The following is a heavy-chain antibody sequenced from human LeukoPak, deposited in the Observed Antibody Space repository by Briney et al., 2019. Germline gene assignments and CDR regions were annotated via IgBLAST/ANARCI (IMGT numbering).Heavy chain of an antibody. J-gene: IGHJ6*02. Sequence: GGSLRLSCAASGFTVSSNYMSWVRKAPGKGLEWVSVIYSGGSTYYADSVKGRFTISRDNSKNTLYLQMNSLRAEDTAVYYCARALQDGRYYYYYGMDVWGQGTTVTVSS. V-gene: IGHV3-53*01. D-gene: IGHD4-17*01. CDR1: GFTVSSNY. CDR3: ARALQDGRYYYYYGMDV. CDR2: IYSGGST.